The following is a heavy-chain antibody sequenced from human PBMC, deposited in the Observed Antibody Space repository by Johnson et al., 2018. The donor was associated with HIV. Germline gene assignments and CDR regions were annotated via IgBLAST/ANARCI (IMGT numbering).Heavy chain of an antibody. Sequence: VQLVESGGGLVQPGGSLRLSCAASGFTFSSYAMSWVRQAPGKGLEWVSAISGSGGSTYYADSVKGRFTISRDNAKNSLNLQMNSLRDEDTAVYYCARRTVTALVDLWGHGTLVTVSS. D-gene: IGHD4-17*01. V-gene: IGHV3-23*04. J-gene: IGHJ3*01. CDR1: GFTFSSYA. CDR3: ARRTVTALVDL. CDR2: ISGSGGST.